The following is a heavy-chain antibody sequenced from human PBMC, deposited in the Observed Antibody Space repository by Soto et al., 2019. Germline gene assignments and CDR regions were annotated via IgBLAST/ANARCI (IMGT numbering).Heavy chain of an antibody. J-gene: IGHJ6*03. CDR1: GGSISSSTSY. CDR3: ARPVNYYYYYMDV. CDR2: INYSGST. Sequence: QLQLQESGPGLVKPSETLSLTCTVSGGSISSSTSYWGWIRQPPGKGLEWIGSINYSGSTYYSPSLKSRVTISADTSKNQFSLKLSSVTAVDTAVYYCARPVNYYYYYMDVWGKGTMVTVSS. V-gene: IGHV4-39*01.